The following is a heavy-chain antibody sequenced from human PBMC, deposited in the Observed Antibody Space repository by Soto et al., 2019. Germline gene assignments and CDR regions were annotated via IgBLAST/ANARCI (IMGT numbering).Heavy chain of an antibody. CDR2: IDAGNGNT. CDR3: AREDRNWFDP. V-gene: IGHV1-3*01. J-gene: IGHJ5*02. CDR1: GYTFTTYA. D-gene: IGHD2-15*01. Sequence: QVQLVQSGAEVKKPGASVKVSCKASGYTFTTYAMHWVRQAPGQRLEWMGWIDAGNGNTKYSQKFQGRVTITRDISASTVYMELSSLRSEDTAVYYCAREDRNWFDPWGQGTLVTVSS.